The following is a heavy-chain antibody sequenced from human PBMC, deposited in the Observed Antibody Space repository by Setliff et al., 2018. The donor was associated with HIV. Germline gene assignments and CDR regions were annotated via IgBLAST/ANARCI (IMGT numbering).Heavy chain of an antibody. CDR1: GFTLRSYG. D-gene: IGHD5-18*01. CDR2: VSSSSSYI. Sequence: LRLSCAASGFTLRSYGMNWVRQAPGKGLEWVSSVSSSSSYIYYADSVKGRFTISRDNAKNSLYLQMNSLRAEDTAVYYCARDPGKGEAPRIQLWFGYFDYWGQGTLVTVSS. CDR3: ARDPGKGEAPRIQLWFGYFDY. V-gene: IGHV3-21*01. J-gene: IGHJ4*02.